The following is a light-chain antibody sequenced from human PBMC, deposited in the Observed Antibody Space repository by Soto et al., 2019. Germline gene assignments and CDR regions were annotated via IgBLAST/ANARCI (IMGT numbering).Light chain of an antibody. CDR3: QQTHSLPLS. V-gene: IGKV1-12*01. Sequence: IQMTQSPSSVSASVGDRVTMTCRASQGVGGWLAWYQQKPGKGPKLLIYATSSLHSGVPSRFSGSGSGTDFTLSISSLQPEDFATYYCQQTHSLPLSFGPGTKVDIK. CDR2: ATS. CDR1: QGVGGW. J-gene: IGKJ3*01.